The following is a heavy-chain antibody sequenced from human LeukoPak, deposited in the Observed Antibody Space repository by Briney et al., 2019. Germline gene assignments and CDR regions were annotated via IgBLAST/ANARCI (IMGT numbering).Heavy chain of an antibody. J-gene: IGHJ4*02. CDR2: IWYDGSNK. CDR3: AKAGTTVIRGYFDY. D-gene: IGHD4-17*01. V-gene: IGHV3-33*06. CDR1: GFTFSSYG. Sequence: GGSLRLSCAASGFTFSSYGMHWVRQAPGKGLEWVAVIWYDGSNKYYADSVKGRFTISRDNSKNTLYLQMNSLRAEDTGVYYCAKAGTTVIRGYFDYWGQGTLVTVSS.